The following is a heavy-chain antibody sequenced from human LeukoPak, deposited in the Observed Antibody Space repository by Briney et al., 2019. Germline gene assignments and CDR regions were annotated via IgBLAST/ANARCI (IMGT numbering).Heavy chain of an antibody. V-gene: IGHV3-53*01. Sequence: GSLRLSCAASGFTVSSNYMSWVRQAPGKGLEWVSIIYSAGSTYYADSVRGRFTISRDNSKNTVFLQMNTLRAEDTAVYYCASGGLGARKYYSDPFHYWGQGTLVTVSS. CDR3: ASGGLGARKYYSDPFHY. J-gene: IGHJ4*02. CDR1: GFTVSSNY. CDR2: IYSAGST. D-gene: IGHD3-10*01.